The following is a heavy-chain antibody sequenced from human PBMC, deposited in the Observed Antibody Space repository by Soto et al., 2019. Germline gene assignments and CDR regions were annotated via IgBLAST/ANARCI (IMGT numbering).Heavy chain of an antibody. J-gene: IGHJ6*03. D-gene: IGHD1-26*01. Sequence: QVHLVQSGAEVKGPGDSMKVSCKTSGYTFTAYGINWVRQAPGQGLEWMGWVSAYNGVTNYAQKLHGRVAMTTDTSTKTAYMELRSLRSDDTAVYYCARGIALGYYYYMDVWGIGTTVTVSS. CDR3: ARGIALGYYYYMDV. CDR2: VSAYNGVT. V-gene: IGHV1-18*01. CDR1: GYTFTAYG.